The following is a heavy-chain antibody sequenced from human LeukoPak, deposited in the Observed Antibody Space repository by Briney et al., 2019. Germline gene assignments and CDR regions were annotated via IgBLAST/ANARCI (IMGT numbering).Heavy chain of an antibody. CDR2: IYYSGSTT. CDR1: GGSVSSGSYY. Sequence: SETLSLTCTVSGGSVSSGSYYWSWIRQPPGKGLEWIGYIYYSGSTTNYNPSLESRVTISIDTSKNQLSLKLSSVTAADTAVYYCAKYHPIGAQETPPYYFDYWGQGTLVTVSS. V-gene: IGHV4-61*01. J-gene: IGHJ4*02. CDR3: AKYHPIGAQETPPYYFDY. D-gene: IGHD2-2*01.